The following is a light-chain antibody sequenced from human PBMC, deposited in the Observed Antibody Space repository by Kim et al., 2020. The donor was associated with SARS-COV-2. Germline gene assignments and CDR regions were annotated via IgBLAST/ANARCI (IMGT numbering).Light chain of an antibody. CDR3: ETWDGNTRV. Sequence: SAKLSFTLNSGDTNCIIGKRQQQPGKGPRYWMKLEGSVSYNTGTGVPFRFSGSSSGPARYLTISDLRSEDGADYYCETWDGNTRVFGGGTQLTVL. V-gene: IGLV4-60*03. CDR2: LEGSVSY. J-gene: IGLJ3*02. CDR1: SGDTNCI.